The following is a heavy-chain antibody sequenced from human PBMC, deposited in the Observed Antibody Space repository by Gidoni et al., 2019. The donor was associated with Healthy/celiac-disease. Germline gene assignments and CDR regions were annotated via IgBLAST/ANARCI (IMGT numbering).Heavy chain of an antibody. V-gene: IGHV3-23*01. J-gene: IGHJ6*02. Sequence: EVQLLESGGGLVQPGGSLRLSCAASGFTFSRYAMSWVRQAPGKGLEWVSAISGSGGSTYYADSVKGRFTISRDNSKNTLYLQMNSLRAEDTAVYYCATSLCSGGSCYYYYGMDVWGQGTTVTVSS. D-gene: IGHD2-15*01. CDR3: ATSLCSGGSCYYYYGMDV. CDR2: ISGSGGST. CDR1: GFTFSRYA.